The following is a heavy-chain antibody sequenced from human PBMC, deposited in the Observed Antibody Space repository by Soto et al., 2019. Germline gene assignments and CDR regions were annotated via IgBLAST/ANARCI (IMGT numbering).Heavy chain of an antibody. CDR2: ISYDGSNK. CDR1: GFTFSSYG. D-gene: IGHD4-17*01. V-gene: IGHV3-30*18. Sequence: GGSLRLSCAASGFTFSSYGMHWVRQAPGKGLEWVAVISYDGSNKYYADSVKGRFTISRDNSKNTLYLQMNSLRAEDTAVYYCAKDLVNYGDYAPQYYYGMDVWGQGTTVTVSS. J-gene: IGHJ6*02. CDR3: AKDLVNYGDYAPQYYYGMDV.